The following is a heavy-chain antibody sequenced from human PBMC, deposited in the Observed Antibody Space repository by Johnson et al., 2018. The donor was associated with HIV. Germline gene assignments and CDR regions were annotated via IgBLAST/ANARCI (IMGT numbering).Heavy chain of an antibody. CDR1: GFTFSNYW. V-gene: IGHV3-7*05. Sequence: VQLVEYGGGLVQPGGSLRLSCAASGFTFSNYWMTWVRQAPGKGLEWVANIKQDGSEKYYVDSMKGRFTISRDNAKNSLYLQMNSLRAEDTAVYYCARDDTGYSSSFDAFDVWGQGTMVTVSS. CDR3: ARDDTGYSSSFDAFDV. J-gene: IGHJ3*01. CDR2: IKQDGSEK. D-gene: IGHD6-13*01.